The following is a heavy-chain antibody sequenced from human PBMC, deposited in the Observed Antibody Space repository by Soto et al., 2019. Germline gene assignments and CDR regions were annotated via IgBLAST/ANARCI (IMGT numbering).Heavy chain of an antibody. V-gene: IGHV3-48*02. J-gene: IGHJ2*01. Sequence: EVQLVESGGGVVQPGGSLRLSCSASGFTFSSYTMTWVRQAPGTGLEWVSSISSSNSAIYYADSVKGRFTISRDNAKNSVYRQMNSLRDEDTAVYYCARLRGAYSWYFDLWGRGSLITVAA. CDR3: ARLRGAYSWYFDL. D-gene: IGHD2-15*01. CDR1: GFTFSSYT. CDR2: ISSSNSAI.